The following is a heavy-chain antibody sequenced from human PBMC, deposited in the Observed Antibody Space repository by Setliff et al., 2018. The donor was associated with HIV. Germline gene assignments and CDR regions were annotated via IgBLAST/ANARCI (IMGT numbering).Heavy chain of an antibody. D-gene: IGHD3-10*01. V-gene: IGHV3-30*18. CDR1: GFTFSDAW. CDR3: AKDRVSMVRGIGL. Sequence: GGSLRLSCAASGFTFSDAWMNWVRQAPGKGLEWVAFISYDGNNKYYADSVKGRFTISRDNSKNTVYLRVNSLRVEDTAVYYCAKDRVSMVRGIGLWGQGTLVTVSS. J-gene: IGHJ4*02. CDR2: ISYDGNNK.